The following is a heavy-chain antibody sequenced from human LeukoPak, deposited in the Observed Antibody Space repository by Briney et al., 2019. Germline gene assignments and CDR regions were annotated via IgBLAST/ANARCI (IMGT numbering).Heavy chain of an antibody. Sequence: ASVKVSCTASGYTFTGYYMHWVRQAPGQGLEWIGWINPNSGGTNYAQKFQGRVTMTRDTSISTAYMELSRLRSDDTAVYYCARGEDHYYDSSGYVDIWGQGTMVTVSS. V-gene: IGHV1-2*02. CDR2: INPNSGGT. D-gene: IGHD3-22*01. CDR1: GYTFTGYY. J-gene: IGHJ3*02. CDR3: ARGEDHYYDSSGYVDI.